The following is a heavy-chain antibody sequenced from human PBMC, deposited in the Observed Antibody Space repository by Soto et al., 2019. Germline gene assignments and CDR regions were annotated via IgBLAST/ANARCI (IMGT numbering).Heavy chain of an antibody. CDR3: AKKHITVIDQNCFDR. CDR1: GFTFSSYA. CDR2: ISSAGTT. V-gene: IGHV3-23*01. D-gene: IGHD2-21*01. Sequence: PGGSLRLSCAASGFTFSSYAMNWVRQAPGKGLEWVSTISSAGTTFYTDSVKGRFTISRDNSKNTLFLQMNSLEAEDTAVYYCAKKHITVIDQNCFDRWGQGALVTVSS. J-gene: IGHJ5*02.